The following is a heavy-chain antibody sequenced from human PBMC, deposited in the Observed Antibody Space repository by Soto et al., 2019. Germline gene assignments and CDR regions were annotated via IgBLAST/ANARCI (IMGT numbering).Heavy chain of an antibody. J-gene: IGHJ4*02. CDR2: INQSGST. Sequence: QVQLQQWGAGLLKPSETLSLTCAVYGGSFSGHYWSWIRQPPGKGLEWSGEINQSGSTNQNPSLKNRLTISADTTKNQFSLKLTSVNAADRAVYYCARGINIMGAPDKYSFDSWGQGTLVTVSS. D-gene: IGHD3-10*01. CDR1: GGSFSGHY. V-gene: IGHV4-34*01. CDR3: ARGINIMGAPDKYSFDS.